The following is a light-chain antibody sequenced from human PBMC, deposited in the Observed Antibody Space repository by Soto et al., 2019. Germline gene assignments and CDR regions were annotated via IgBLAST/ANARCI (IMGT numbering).Light chain of an antibody. Sequence: QSVLTQPPSVSGAPGQRVTISCSGTSSSIGAGYEVHWYHQLPGTAPKLVVSGNGNRPSGVPDRLSASKSGTSASLAITGLQAEDEGHYYCTSYVGSSNVNWVFGGGTKLTVL. J-gene: IGLJ3*02. CDR2: GNG. CDR1: SSSIGAGYE. V-gene: IGLV1-40*01. CDR3: TSYVGSSNVNWV.